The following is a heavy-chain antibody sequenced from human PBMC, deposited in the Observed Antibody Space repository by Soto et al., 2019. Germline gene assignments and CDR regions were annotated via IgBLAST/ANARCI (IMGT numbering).Heavy chain of an antibody. V-gene: IGHV4-59*01. J-gene: IGHJ4*02. CDR2: IHHSGRT. Sequence: SETLSLTCTVSGGSISTYYWNWIRQTPGKGLEWIGYIHHSGRTNYNPSLRSRVTISVDTSKNQFSLKLTSVTAADTAVYYCARYSSSSGPLGDFDYWGQGTLVTVSS. CDR1: GGSISTYY. D-gene: IGHD6-13*01. CDR3: ARYSSSSGPLGDFDY.